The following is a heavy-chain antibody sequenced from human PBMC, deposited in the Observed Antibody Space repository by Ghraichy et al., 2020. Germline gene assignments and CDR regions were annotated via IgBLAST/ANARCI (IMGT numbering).Heavy chain of an antibody. CDR1: GFTFSSYG. V-gene: IGHV3-30*18. CDR2: ISYDGSNK. Sequence: GESLNISCAASGFTFSSYGMHWVRQAPGKGLEWVAVISYDGSNKYYADPVKGRFTISRDNSKNTLYLQMNSLRAEDTAVYYCAKGGRGIFGVVNWGQGTLVTVSS. J-gene: IGHJ4*02. CDR3: AKGGRGIFGVVN. D-gene: IGHD3-3*02.